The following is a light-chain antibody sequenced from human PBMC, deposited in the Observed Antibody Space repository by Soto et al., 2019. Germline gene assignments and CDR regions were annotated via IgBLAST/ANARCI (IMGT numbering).Light chain of an antibody. CDR1: QDIGTS. J-gene: IGKJ3*01. CDR3: LQHYAFPFT. Sequence: DIQMTQSPSSLSASVGGRVTITCQARQDIGTSLDWFQQKPGTAPKRLFYTISELQSGVPSRFSGGGSGAEFTLTISSLQPEDSATYYCLQHYAFPFTFGPGTKVHV. V-gene: IGKV1-17*01. CDR2: TIS.